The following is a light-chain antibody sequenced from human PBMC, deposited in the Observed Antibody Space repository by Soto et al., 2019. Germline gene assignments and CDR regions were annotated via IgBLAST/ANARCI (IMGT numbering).Light chain of an antibody. J-gene: IGKJ2*01. CDR1: QNVSSN. CDR3: QQYTSWPRT. Sequence: ERVMTQSPATLSVPPGERATVSCRASQNVSSNLAWYQQKPGQAPRLLIYGESTRATGIPDRFSGSGSGTEFTLTISSLQSDDSAIYYCQQYTSWPRTFGLGTKLAIK. V-gene: IGKV3-15*01. CDR2: GES.